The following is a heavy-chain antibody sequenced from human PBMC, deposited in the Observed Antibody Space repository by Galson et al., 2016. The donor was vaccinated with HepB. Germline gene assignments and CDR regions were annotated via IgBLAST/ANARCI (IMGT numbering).Heavy chain of an antibody. V-gene: IGHV4-30-2*01. J-gene: IGHJ4*02. D-gene: IGHD4-23*01. CDR1: AGSISSGGYS. Sequence: TLSLTCTVSAGSISSGGYSWSWIRQPPGKALEWIGHIYQSGNTDYNPSLRSRVNISLDTSRDQFSLKLTSVTAADTAVYYCARALHYGGHYFDSWGQGTRVTVSS. CDR3: ARALHYGGHYFDS. CDR2: IYQSGNT.